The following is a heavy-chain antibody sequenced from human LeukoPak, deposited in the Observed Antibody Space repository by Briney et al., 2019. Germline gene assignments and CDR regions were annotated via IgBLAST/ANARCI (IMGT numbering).Heavy chain of an antibody. CDR3: ATSTYSVAAHIDY. CDR1: DHTLNIYW. CDR2: IFLDDSQI. J-gene: IGHJ4*02. D-gene: IGHD2-21*01. Sequence: GESLKISCMESDHTLNIYWIAWVRQMPGRGLEWMGVIFLDDSQIEYNPSFQGQITISADKSVKTAYLQWDSLQTSDTALYYCATSTYSVAAHIDYWGQGTPVTVST. V-gene: IGHV5-51*01.